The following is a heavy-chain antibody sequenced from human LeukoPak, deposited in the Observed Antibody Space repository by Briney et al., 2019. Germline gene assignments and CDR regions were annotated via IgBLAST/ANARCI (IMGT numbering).Heavy chain of an antibody. Sequence: GGSLRLSCAASRFTFSSYWMHWVRQAPGKGLVWVSRINSDGSSTSYADSVKGRFTISRDNAKNTLYLQMNSLRAEDTAVYYCARSLRDGYITFYGVDVWGQGTTVTVSS. J-gene: IGHJ6*02. D-gene: IGHD5-24*01. CDR2: INSDGSST. V-gene: IGHV3-74*01. CDR1: RFTFSSYW. CDR3: ARSLRDGYITFYGVDV.